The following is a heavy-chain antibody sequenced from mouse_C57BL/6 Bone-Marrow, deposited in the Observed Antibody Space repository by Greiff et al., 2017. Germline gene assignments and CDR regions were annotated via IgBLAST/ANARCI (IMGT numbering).Heavy chain of an antibody. D-gene: IGHD1-1*01. CDR1: GYTFTSYW. CDR3: ARDGYYYGSSYWYFDV. CDR2: IYPGSGST. Sequence: QVQLQQSGAELVKPGASVKMSCKASGYTFTSYWITWVKQRPGQGLEWIGDIYPGSGSTNYNEKFKSKATLTVDTSSSTAYMQLSSLTSEDSAVYYCARDGYYYGSSYWYFDVWGTGTTVTVSS. J-gene: IGHJ1*03. V-gene: IGHV1-55*01.